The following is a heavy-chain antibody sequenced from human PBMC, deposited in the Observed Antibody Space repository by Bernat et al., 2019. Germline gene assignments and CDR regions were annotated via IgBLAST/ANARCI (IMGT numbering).Heavy chain of an antibody. CDR1: GFTFSNTW. D-gene: IGHD3-3*02. J-gene: IGHJ4*02. V-gene: IGHV3-7*03. CDR2: INLDGSEK. Sequence: EVQLVESGGGLVPPGGSLRLSCVVSGFTFSNTWMNWVRQAPGKGLEWVAYINLDGSEKNYVDSVRGRFTISRDNAKNSLYLEMNNLRAEDNAVYYCVRVPRLADYWGQGTLVTVSA. CDR3: VRVPRLADY.